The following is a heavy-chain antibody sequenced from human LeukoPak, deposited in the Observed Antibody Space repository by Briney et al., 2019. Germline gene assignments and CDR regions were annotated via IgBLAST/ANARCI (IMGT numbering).Heavy chain of an antibody. CDR1: GYTYTNYD. V-gene: IGHV1-8*01. J-gene: IGHJ4*02. CDR3: ARAWKSYDSNGYYMYYFDF. Sequence: ASVKVSFKASGYTYTNYDINWVRQVSGQGLEWMGWVNPNGGNSGSAQKFQGRVTLTRDTSTTTAYMELRSLRSDDTAVYFCARAWKSYDSNGYYMYYFDFWGQGTLVTVSS. D-gene: IGHD3-22*01. CDR2: VNPNGGNS.